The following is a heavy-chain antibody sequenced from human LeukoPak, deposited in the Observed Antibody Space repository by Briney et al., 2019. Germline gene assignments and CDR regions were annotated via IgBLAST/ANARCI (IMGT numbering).Heavy chain of an antibody. CDR2: ISSSGSTI. J-gene: IGHJ3*02. D-gene: IGHD1-1*01. V-gene: IGHV3-11*01. Sequence: GGSLGLSCAASGFTFSDYYMSWIRQAPGKGLEWVSYISSSGSTIYYADSVKGRFTISRDNAKNTLYLQMNSLRAEDTAVYFCAKELIIQPTGTVAFDIWGQGTMVTVSS. CDR1: GFTFSDYY. CDR3: AKELIIQPTGTVAFDI.